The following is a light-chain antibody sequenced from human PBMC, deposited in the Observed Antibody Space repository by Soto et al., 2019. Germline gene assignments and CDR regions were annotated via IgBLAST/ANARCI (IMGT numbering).Light chain of an antibody. CDR3: SSYTIRYTAV. Sequence: QSALTQPASVSGSPGQSITISCAGTSSDVGGYDYVSWYQQHPGKAPKLMIYDVTIRPSGVSDRFSGSRSGNTASLTISGLQAEDEAYYYCSSYTIRYTAVFGGGTKLTVL. CDR2: DVT. CDR1: SSDVGGYDY. V-gene: IGLV2-14*03. J-gene: IGLJ3*02.